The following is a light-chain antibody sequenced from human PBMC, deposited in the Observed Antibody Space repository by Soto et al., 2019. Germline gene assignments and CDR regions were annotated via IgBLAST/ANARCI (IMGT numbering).Light chain of an antibody. Sequence: EIVLTQSPGTLSLSPGERATLSCRASQRVTSSYLAWYQQKPGQAPRLLIYGTSSRATGVPDRFRGSGSATDFTLTLTRLEPEDFAVYYWQQYGSSPPNSFGQGTQLEIK. CDR2: GTS. J-gene: IGKJ2*03. V-gene: IGKV3-20*01. CDR3: QQYGSSPPNS. CDR1: QRVTSSY.